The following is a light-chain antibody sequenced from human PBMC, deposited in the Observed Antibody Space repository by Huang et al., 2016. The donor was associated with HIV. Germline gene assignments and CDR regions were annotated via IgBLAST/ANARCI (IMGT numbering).Light chain of an antibody. CDR2: AAS. CDR1: QSVSSN. Sequence: EIVMTQSPATLSVSPGERATLSCRASQSVSSNLAWYQQKPGQSPRPLIYAASTRATGIPARFSGSGAGTEFTLTISSLQSEDFAVYYCQQYNYWPRTFGQGTKVEIK. J-gene: IGKJ1*01. CDR3: QQYNYWPRT. V-gene: IGKV3-15*01.